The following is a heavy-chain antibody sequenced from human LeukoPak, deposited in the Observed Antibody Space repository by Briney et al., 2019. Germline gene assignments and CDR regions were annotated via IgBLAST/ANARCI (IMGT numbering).Heavy chain of an antibody. Sequence: ASVKVSCKASGYALSGYYMHWVRQAPGQGLEWMGRINPNSGGTNYLQTFQGRVTMTSNTSISTAYMELIRLTSDDAAVYYCAREGSQSGMDVWGQGTTVTVSS. J-gene: IGHJ6*02. CDR2: INPNSGGT. CDR3: AREGSQSGMDV. CDR1: GYALSGYY. D-gene: IGHD2-15*01. V-gene: IGHV1-2*06.